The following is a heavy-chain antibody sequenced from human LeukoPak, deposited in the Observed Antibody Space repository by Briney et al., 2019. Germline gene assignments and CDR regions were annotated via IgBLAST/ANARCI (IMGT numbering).Heavy chain of an antibody. CDR1: GFTFDDYA. CDR2: ISWNSGSI. D-gene: IGHD3-9*01. Sequence: TGGSLRLSCAASGFTFDDYAMHWVRQAPGKGLEWVSGISWNSGSIGYADSVKGRFTISRDNAKNSLYLQMNSLRAEDTALYYCAKDAHGILTGYPSYWGQGTLVTVSS. CDR3: AKDAHGILTGYPSY. J-gene: IGHJ4*02. V-gene: IGHV3-9*01.